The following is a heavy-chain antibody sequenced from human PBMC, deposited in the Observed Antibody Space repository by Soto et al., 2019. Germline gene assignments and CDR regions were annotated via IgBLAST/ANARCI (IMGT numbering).Heavy chain of an antibody. D-gene: IGHD3-9*01. CDR3: AKDPVPRYYDILTRGTTFNL. V-gene: IGHV3-23*01. CDR2: ISGSGGST. Sequence: PGGSLRLSCAASGFTFSSYAMSWVRQAPGKGLEWVSAISGSGGSTYYADSVKGRFTISRDNSKNTLYLQMNSLRAEDTAVYYCAKDPVPRYYDILTRGTTFNLWGQRTLVTVSS. J-gene: IGHJ1*01. CDR1: GFTFSSYA.